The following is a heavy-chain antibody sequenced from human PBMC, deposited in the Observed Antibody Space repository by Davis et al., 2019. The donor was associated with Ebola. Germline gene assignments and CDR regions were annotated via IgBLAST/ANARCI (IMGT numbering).Heavy chain of an antibody. J-gene: IGHJ6*02. Sequence: GESLKISCAASGFTFSSYWMHWVRQAPGKGLVWVSHINSDGSSTSYADSVKGRFTISRDNAKNTLYLQMNSLRAEDTAVYYCARDAMVRGGTYYYYYGMDVWGQGTTVTVSS. CDR1: GFTFSSYW. CDR3: ARDAMVRGGTYYYYYGMDV. D-gene: IGHD3-10*01. CDR2: INSDGSST. V-gene: IGHV3-74*01.